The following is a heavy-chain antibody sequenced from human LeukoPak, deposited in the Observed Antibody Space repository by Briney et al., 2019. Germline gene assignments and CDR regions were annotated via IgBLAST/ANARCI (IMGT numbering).Heavy chain of an antibody. Sequence: GRSLGLSCAASGFTFSNYAMHWVRQAPGKGLEWVAVISSDGDNKYYADSVKDRFTISRDNSKNTLYLQMNSLRAEDTAVYYCVSHPVRTEMYGYVSRGPFDYWGQGTLVTVSS. D-gene: IGHD5-18*01. CDR2: ISSDGDNK. CDR1: GFTFSNYA. J-gene: IGHJ4*02. V-gene: IGHV3-30-3*01. CDR3: VSHPVRTEMYGYVSRGPFDY.